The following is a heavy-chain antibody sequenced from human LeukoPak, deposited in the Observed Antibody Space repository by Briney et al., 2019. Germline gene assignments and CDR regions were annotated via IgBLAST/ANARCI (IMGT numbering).Heavy chain of an antibody. CDR3: AKDVGGYYPTYYFDY. D-gene: IGHD3-22*01. CDR2: IRYDGSNK. CDR1: GFTFSSYG. V-gene: IGHV3-30*02. J-gene: IGHJ4*02. Sequence: GGSLRLSCAASGFTFSSYGMHWVRQAPGKGLEWAAFIRYDGSNKYYADSVKGRFTISRDNSKNTLYLQMNSLRAEDTAVYYCAKDVGGYYPTYYFDYWGQGTLVTVSS.